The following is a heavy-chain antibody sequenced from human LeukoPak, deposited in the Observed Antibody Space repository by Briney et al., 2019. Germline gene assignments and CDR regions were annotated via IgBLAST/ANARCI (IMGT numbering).Heavy chain of an antibody. CDR3: ARDLRYYDSSGPQHHYGMDV. Sequence: GGSLRLSCAASGFTFSSYSMNWVRQAPGKGLEWVSSISSSSSYIYYADSVKGRFTISRDNAKNSLYLQMNSLRAEDTAVYYCARDLRYYDSSGPQHHYGMDVWGQGTTVTVSS. D-gene: IGHD3-22*01. CDR1: GFTFSSYS. J-gene: IGHJ6*02. V-gene: IGHV3-21*01. CDR2: ISSSSSYI.